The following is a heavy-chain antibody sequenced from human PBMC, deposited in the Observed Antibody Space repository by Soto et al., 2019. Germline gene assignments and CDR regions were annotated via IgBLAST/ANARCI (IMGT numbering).Heavy chain of an antibody. J-gene: IGHJ5*02. V-gene: IGHV4-34*01. Sequence: SSETLSVTCAVYGGSFSGYYWTWIRQPPGKGLEWIGEINHSGSTNYNPSLKSRVTISVDRSKNQFSLKLSSVTAADTAVYYCARTGGDYYDSSGYYKMTWFDPWGQGTLVTVSS. CDR3: ARTGGDYYDSSGYYKMTWFDP. CDR1: GGSFSGYY. D-gene: IGHD3-22*01. CDR2: INHSGST.